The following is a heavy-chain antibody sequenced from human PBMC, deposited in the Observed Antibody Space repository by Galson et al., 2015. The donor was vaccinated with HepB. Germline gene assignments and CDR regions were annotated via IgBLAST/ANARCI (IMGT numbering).Heavy chain of an antibody. J-gene: IGHJ4*02. D-gene: IGHD2-15*01. CDR3: AAVGGCSGGSCYPFDY. CDR1: GFTFSSYA. CDR2: ISYDGSNK. Sequence: SLRLSCAASGFTFSSYAMRWVRQAPGKGLEWVAVISYDGSNKYYADSVKGRFTISRDNSKNTLYLQMNSLRAEDTAVYYCAAVGGCSGGSCYPFDYWGQGTLVTVSS. V-gene: IGHV3-30*04.